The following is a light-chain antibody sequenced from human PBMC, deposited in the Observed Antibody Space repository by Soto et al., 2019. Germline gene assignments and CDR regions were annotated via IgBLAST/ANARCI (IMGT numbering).Light chain of an antibody. J-gene: IGKJ4*01. CDR1: QSVRSN. V-gene: IGKV3-15*01. Sequence: EVVMTQSPATLSVSPGEGATLSCRASQSVRSNLAWYQKKPGQSHRLLIYGASTRATAVPARFSGSGSGTEFTLTISSLQSVDFAVYYCQQYDNWPLTFGGGTQVEIK. CDR3: QQYDNWPLT. CDR2: GAS.